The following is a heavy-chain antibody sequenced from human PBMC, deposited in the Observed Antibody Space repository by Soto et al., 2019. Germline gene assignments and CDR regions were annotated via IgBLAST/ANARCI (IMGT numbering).Heavy chain of an antibody. V-gene: IGHV4-59*01. D-gene: IGHD3-10*02. CDR1: GGSISSYY. CDR3: ARTLFGWGIWFDP. CDR2: IYYSGST. Sequence: QVQLQESGPGLVKPSETLSLTCTVSGGSISSYYWSWIRQPPGKGLEWIGYIYYSGSTNYNPSLKSRAPISVDTSKNQFSLKLSSVTAADPAVYYCARTLFGWGIWFDPWGQGTLVTVSS. J-gene: IGHJ5*02.